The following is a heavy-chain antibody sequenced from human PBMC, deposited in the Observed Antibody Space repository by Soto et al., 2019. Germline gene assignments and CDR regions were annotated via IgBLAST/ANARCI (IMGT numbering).Heavy chain of an antibody. V-gene: IGHV1-18*01. J-gene: IGHJ6*02. CDR2: ISAYNGNT. CDR1: GYTFTSYG. Sequence: ASVKVSCKASGYTFTSYGISWVRQAPGQGLEWMGWISAYNGNTNYAQKLQGRVTMTTDTSTSTAYMELRSLRSDDTAVYYCARDVLRFLEWSSPYYYYYGMDVWGQGTTVTVSS. CDR3: ARDVLRFLEWSSPYYYYYGMDV. D-gene: IGHD3-3*01.